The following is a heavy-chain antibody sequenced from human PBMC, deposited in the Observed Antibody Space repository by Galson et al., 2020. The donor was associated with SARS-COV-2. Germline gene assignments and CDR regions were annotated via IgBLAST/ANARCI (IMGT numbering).Heavy chain of an antibody. V-gene: IGHV4-61*02. CDR2: IYTGVNT. Sequence: SETLSLTCTVSGGPIRSGRYYWSWIWEPARQGLEWIGRIYTGVNTNYNPSLKSRVTISVDTSKNQFSLKLSAVTAADTAVYYCARESRWDLYFDHWGQGTLVTVSS. CDR3: ARESRWDLYFDH. J-gene: IGHJ4*02. CDR1: GGPIRSGRYY. D-gene: IGHD1-26*01.